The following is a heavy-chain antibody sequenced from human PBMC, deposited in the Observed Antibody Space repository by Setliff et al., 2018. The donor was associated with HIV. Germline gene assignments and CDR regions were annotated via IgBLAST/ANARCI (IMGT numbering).Heavy chain of an antibody. CDR2: IHHSGST. V-gene: IGHV4-38-2*02. D-gene: IGHD2-21*01. Sequence: TSETLSLTCTVSGYSISSGYYWGWIRQPPGKGLEWIGSIHHSGSTYYNPSLKSRVTISVDTSKNQFSLNLRSVTAADTAVYYCARPIILSVIDGMDVWGQGTKVTVSS. J-gene: IGHJ6*02. CDR1: GYSISSGYY. CDR3: ARPIILSVIDGMDV.